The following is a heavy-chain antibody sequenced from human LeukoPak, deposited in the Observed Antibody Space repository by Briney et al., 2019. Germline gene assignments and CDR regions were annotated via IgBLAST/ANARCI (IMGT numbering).Heavy chain of an antibody. J-gene: IGHJ6*02. CDR1: GGSISSGDYY. D-gene: IGHD4-17*01. Sequence: SETLSLTCTVSGGSISSGDYYWSWIRQPPGKGLEWIGYIYYSGSTYYNPSLKSRVTISVDTSKNQFSLKLSSVTAADTAVYYCARADGDYYYYGMGVWGQGTTVTVSS. CDR3: ARADGDYYYYGMGV. CDR2: IYYSGST. V-gene: IGHV4-30-4*01.